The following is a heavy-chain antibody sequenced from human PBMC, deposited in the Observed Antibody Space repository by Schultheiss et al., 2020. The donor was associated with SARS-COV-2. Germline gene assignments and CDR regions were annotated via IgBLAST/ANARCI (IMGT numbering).Heavy chain of an antibody. CDR3: ARRGSGIGIPFIDL. Sequence: SQTLSLTCTVSGGSISSSSYYWSWIRQPPGKGLEWIGEINHSGSTNYNPSLKSRVTISVDTSKNQFSLKLSSVTAADTAVYYCARRGSGIGIPFIDLWGRGTLVTVSS. V-gene: IGHV4-39*07. J-gene: IGHJ2*01. CDR2: INHSGST. D-gene: IGHD2-21*01. CDR1: GGSISSSSYY.